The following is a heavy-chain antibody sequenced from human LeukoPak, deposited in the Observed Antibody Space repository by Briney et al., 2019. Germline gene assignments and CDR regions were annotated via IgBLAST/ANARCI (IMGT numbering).Heavy chain of an antibody. Sequence: GGSLRLSCVGSGFSFRSHWVNWVRQSAGRGLEWVANIKPDGSDKYYVDSARGRFTVSRDNAKNSAFLQVNSLRAEDTAIYYCATISAQTFDIRGQGTLVSVSS. V-gene: IGHV3-7*01. J-gene: IGHJ3*02. CDR3: ATISAQTFDI. D-gene: IGHD5-24*01. CDR2: IKPDGSDK. CDR1: GFSFRSHW.